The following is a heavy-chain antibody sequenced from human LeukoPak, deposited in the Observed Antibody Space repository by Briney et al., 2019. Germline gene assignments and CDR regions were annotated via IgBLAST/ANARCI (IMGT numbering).Heavy chain of an antibody. J-gene: IGHJ5*02. Sequence: EGSLRLSCAASGFTVSVNSLSWVRQAPGKGLEWVSVIESGSSVSYADSVKGRFTISRDNSKNTVFLQMNSLRPEDTSIYYCTRGRPREDTWFDPWGQGTLVTVSS. D-gene: IGHD1-26*01. CDR2: IESGSSV. CDR1: GFTVSVNS. V-gene: IGHV3-66*02. CDR3: TRGRPREDTWFDP.